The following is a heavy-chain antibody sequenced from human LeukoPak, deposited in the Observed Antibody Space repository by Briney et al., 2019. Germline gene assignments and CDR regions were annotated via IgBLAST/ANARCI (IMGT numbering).Heavy chain of an antibody. CDR1: GGSISSSSYY. J-gene: IGHJ5*02. CDR2: IYYSGST. CDR3: ARDLRRNLIDP. Sequence: PSETLSLTCTVSGGSISSSSYYWGWIRQPPGKGLEWIGSIYYSGSTYYNPSLKSRVTISVDTANIELCLKPCAETAAYSAVYYCARDLRRNLIDPWGQGTLVTVSS. V-gene: IGHV4-39*07.